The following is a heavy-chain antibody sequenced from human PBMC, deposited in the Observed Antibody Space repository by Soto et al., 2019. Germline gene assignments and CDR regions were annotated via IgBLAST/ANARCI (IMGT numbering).Heavy chain of an antibody. CDR2: IYTGGST. CDR3: AKGTMGAPFYYFDY. J-gene: IGHJ4*02. CDR1: GFTVSSNY. D-gene: IGHD1-26*01. V-gene: IGHV3-66*01. Sequence: GGSLRLSCAASGFTVSSNYMSWVRQAPGKGLEWVSIIYTGGSTYYADSVKGRFTISRDNSKDTLYLQMNSLRAEDTAVYYCAKGTMGAPFYYFDYWGQGTLVTVSS.